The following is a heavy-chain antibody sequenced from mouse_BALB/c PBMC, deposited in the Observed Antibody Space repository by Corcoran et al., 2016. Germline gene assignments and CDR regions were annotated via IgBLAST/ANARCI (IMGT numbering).Heavy chain of an antibody. V-gene: IGHV1S29*02. D-gene: IGHD2-14*01. CDR1: GYTFTDYN. CDR2: IYPYNGGT. Sequence: EVQLQQSGPELVKPGASVKISCKASGYTFTDYNMHWVKQSHGKSLEWIGYIYPYNGGTGYNQKFKSKATLTVDNSSSTAYMELRSLTSEDSAVYYCARRDYRYDGYAMDYWGQGTSVTFSS. CDR3: ARRDYRYDGYAMDY. J-gene: IGHJ4*01.